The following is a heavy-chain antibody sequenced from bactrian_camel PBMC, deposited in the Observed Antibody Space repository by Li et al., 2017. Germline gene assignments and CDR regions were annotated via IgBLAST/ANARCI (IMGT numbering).Heavy chain of an antibody. Sequence: VQLVESGGGSVQAGGSLRLSCAYSGVTPRSSYCMGWFRQAPGQEREGVATIATDGTSTFADSVKGRFTISKDYAKNTLYLQLNSLKTEDTAMYYCAADFRTVVAGCTFYDYTYWGRGTQVTVS. D-gene: IGHD6*01. CDR3: AADFRTVVAGCTFYDYTY. CDR1: GVTPRSSYC. CDR2: IATDGTS. J-gene: IGHJ4*01. V-gene: IGHV3S53*01.